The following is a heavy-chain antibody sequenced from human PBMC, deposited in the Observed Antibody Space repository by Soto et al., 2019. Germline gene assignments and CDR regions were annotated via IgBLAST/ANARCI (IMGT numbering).Heavy chain of an antibody. CDR1: GGSISSCGYY. D-gene: IGHD3-22*01. Sequence: SETLSLTCTVSGGSISSCGYYWSWIRQHPGKGLEWIGYIYYSGSTYYNPSLKSRVTISVDTSKNQFSLKLSSVTAADTAVYYCARGLYYYDSSGPPGNWFGPWGQGTLVTVSS. CDR2: IYYSGST. V-gene: IGHV4-31*03. CDR3: ARGLYYYDSSGPPGNWFGP. J-gene: IGHJ5*02.